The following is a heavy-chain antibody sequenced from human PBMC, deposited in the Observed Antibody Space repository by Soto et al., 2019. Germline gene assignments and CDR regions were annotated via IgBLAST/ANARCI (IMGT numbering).Heavy chain of an antibody. Sequence: SETLSLTCAVYGGSFSGYYWSWIRQPPGKGLEWIGEINHSGSTNYNPSLKSRVTISVDTSKNQFSLKLSSVTAADTAVYYCARTRSNSSSPGRDYWGQGTLVTVSS. V-gene: IGHV4-34*01. CDR3: ARTRSNSSSPGRDY. D-gene: IGHD6-6*01. CDR1: GGSFSGYY. J-gene: IGHJ4*02. CDR2: INHSGST.